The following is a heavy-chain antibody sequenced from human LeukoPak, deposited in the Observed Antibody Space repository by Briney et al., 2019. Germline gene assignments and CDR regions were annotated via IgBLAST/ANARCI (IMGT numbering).Heavy chain of an antibody. D-gene: IGHD3-22*01. Sequence: ASVKVSCKASGYTFTSYGISWVRQAPGQGLEWMGWISAYNGNTNYAQKLQGRVTMTTDTSTSTAYMELRSLRSDDPAVYYCARDHALYYYDSSGYYPVGPFDYWGQGTLVTVSS. V-gene: IGHV1-18*01. CDR3: ARDHALYYYDSSGYYPVGPFDY. J-gene: IGHJ4*02. CDR2: ISAYNGNT. CDR1: GYTFTSYG.